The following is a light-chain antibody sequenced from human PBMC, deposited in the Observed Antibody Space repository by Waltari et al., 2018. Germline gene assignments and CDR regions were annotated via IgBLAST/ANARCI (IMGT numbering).Light chain of an antibody. CDR1: SLRSYY. CDR3: NSRDSSGNLVV. Sequence: SSELTQDPAVSVALGQTVRITCQGDSLRSYYASWYQQKPGQAPVLVIYGKNNRPSVIPVRVSGSSSGNTASLTITGAQAEDEADYYCNSRDSSGNLVVFGGGTKLTVL. V-gene: IGLV3-19*01. J-gene: IGLJ2*01. CDR2: GKN.